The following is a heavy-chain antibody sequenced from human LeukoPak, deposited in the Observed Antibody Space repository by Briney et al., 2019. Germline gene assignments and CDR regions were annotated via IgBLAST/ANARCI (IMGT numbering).Heavy chain of an antibody. CDR2: ISGMGHDI. CDR1: GLSFSDSY. Sequence: GGSLRLSCVVSGLSFSDSYMTWIRQTPGMGLESLAYISGMGHDIYYADSVKGRFTISRDNAKNSLYLQMNSLRAEDTAVYYCARSRGAYSSSPFDYWGQGTLVTVSS. CDR3: ARSRGAYSSSPFDY. J-gene: IGHJ4*02. V-gene: IGHV3-11*04. D-gene: IGHD6-13*01.